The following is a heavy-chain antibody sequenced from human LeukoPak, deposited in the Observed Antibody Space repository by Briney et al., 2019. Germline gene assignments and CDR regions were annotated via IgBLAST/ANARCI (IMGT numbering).Heavy chain of an antibody. V-gene: IGHV4-39*01. CDR2: IYYSGST. D-gene: IGHD2-2*01. J-gene: IGHJ5*02. CDR1: GGSISSSNYY. CDR3: ARHDYSNTSPHWFDP. Sequence: PSETLSLTCTVSGGSISSSNYYWGWIRQPPGKGLEWIGSIYYSGSTYYNPSLKSRVTISVDTSKNQFSLKLSSVTAADTAMYYCARHDYSNTSPHWFDPWGQGTLVTVSS.